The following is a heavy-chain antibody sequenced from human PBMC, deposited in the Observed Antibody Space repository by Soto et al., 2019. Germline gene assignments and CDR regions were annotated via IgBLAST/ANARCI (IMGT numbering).Heavy chain of an antibody. CDR2: IWYDGSNK. V-gene: IGHV3-33*01. CDR1: GFTFSSYG. CDR3: ARELYYDSSGYYTSYFDY. D-gene: IGHD3-22*01. Sequence: QVQLVESGGGVVQPGRSLRLSCAASGFTFSSYGMHWVRQAPGKGLEWVAVIWYDGSNKYYADSVKGRFTISRDNSKNTLYLQMNSLRAEDTAVYYWARELYYDSSGYYTSYFDYWGQGTLVTVSS. J-gene: IGHJ4*02.